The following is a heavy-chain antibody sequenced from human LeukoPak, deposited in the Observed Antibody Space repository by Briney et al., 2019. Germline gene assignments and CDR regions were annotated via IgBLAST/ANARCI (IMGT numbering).Heavy chain of an antibody. CDR2: IKKDGSEK. J-gene: IGHJ4*02. V-gene: IGHV3-7*05. CDR3: ARGERKAVATPGDYFDY. D-gene: IGHD6-19*01. Sequence: GVSLRLSCAASVFSFSNNWMTWVHQAPGKGLEWVANIKKDGSEKKYVDSVKGRFTISRDNAKNSLYLQMNSLRAEDTALYYCARGERKAVATPGDYFDYWGQGSLVTVSS. CDR1: VFSFSNNW.